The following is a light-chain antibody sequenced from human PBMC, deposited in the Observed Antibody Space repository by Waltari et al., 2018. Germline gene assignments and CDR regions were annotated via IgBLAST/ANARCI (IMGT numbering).Light chain of an antibody. CDR2: GAS. CDR3: QQYNNWPPLT. J-gene: IGKJ4*01. V-gene: IGKV3-15*01. Sequence: EIVMTQSPATLSVSPGERATPSCRASQSVSSNFAWYQKKPGQAPRLLIYGASTRATGIPARFSGSGSGTEFTLTISSLQSEDFAVYYCQQYNNWPPLTFGGGTKVEIK. CDR1: QSVSSN.